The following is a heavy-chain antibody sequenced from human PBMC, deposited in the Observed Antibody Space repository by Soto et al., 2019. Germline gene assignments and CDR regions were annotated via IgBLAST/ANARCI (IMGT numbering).Heavy chain of an antibody. CDR3: SLLVGTRYFDWLLRKAAFDI. Sequence: ASAKVSCKASGYTFTSYYMHWVRQAPGQGLEWMGIINPSGGSTSYAQKFQGRVTMTRDTSTSTVYMELSSLRSEDTAVYYCSLLVGTRYFDWLLRKAAFDIWGQGTMVTVSS. J-gene: IGHJ3*02. D-gene: IGHD3-9*01. CDR2: INPSGGST. CDR1: GYTFTSYY. V-gene: IGHV1-46*03.